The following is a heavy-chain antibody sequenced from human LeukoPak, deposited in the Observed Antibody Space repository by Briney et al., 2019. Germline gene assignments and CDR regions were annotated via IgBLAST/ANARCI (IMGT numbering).Heavy chain of an antibody. CDR1: GGTFSSYA. CDR3: ARGSTRGYSYGYYDYFDY. D-gene: IGHD5-18*01. CDR2: IIPIFGTA. Sequence: ASVKVSCKASGGTFSSYAISWVRQAPGQGLEWVGGIIPIFGTANYAQKFQGRVTITTDESTSTAYMELSSLRSEDTAVYYCARGSTRGYSYGYYDYFDYRGQGTLVTVSS. J-gene: IGHJ4*02. V-gene: IGHV1-69*05.